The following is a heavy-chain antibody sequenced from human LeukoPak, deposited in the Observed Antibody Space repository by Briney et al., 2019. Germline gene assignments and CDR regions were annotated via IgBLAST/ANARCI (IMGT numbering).Heavy chain of an antibody. CDR1: GFTVSSNY. CDR2: ISSSSSYI. CDR3: ARDLGSSYYYGSGSYYNVGY. J-gene: IGHJ4*02. V-gene: IGHV3-21*01. Sequence: PGGSLRLSCAASGFTVSSNYMSWVRQAPGKGLEWVSSISSSSSYIYYADSVKGRFTISRDNAKNSLYLQMNSLRAEDTAVYYCARDLGSSYYYGSGSYYNVGYWGQGTLVTVSS. D-gene: IGHD3-10*01.